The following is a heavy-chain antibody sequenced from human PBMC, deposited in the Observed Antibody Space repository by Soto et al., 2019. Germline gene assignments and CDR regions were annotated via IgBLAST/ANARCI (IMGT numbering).Heavy chain of an antibody. CDR2: ISAYNGNT. J-gene: IGHJ5*02. D-gene: IGHD6-13*01. CDR3: ARTSGYSSTDNWFDP. CDR1: GYTFTSYG. V-gene: IGHV1-18*01. Sequence: QVQLVQSGAEVKKPGASVKVSCKASGYTFTSYGISWVRQSPGQGLEWMGWISAYNGNTNNAQKFQGRVAVTTDTSTSTAYMEVMNLRSDDTAVYYCARTSGYSSTDNWFDPWGQGTLVTVSS.